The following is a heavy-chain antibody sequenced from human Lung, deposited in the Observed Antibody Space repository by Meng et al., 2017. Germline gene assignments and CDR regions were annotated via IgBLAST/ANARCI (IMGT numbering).Heavy chain of an antibody. CDR1: GYPFTQDA. CDR2: MYTNNGNT. CDR3: ARGDYGGWPDP. V-gene: IGHV1-3*04. D-gene: IGHD4-17*01. J-gene: IGHJ5*02. Sequence: QVQLGQSGAEVKKPGASVKVSCRTYGYPFTQDAVHWVRQAPGQRLEWMGWMYTNNGNTKSSQKFQGRVTMTRDTSASTAYMELSSLRSEDTAVYYCARGDYGGWPDPWGQGTLVTVSS.